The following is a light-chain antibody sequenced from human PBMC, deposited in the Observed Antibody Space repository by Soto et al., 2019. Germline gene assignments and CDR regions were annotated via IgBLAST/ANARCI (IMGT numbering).Light chain of an antibody. V-gene: IGLV2-11*01. CDR3: CSYAGTYTF. CDR2: DVS. J-gene: IGLJ1*01. Sequence: QSALTQPRSVSGSPGQSVTISYTGTSSDVGGYNYVSWYQQHPGKAPKLMIYDVSKRPSGVPDRFSGSKSGNTASLTISGLQAEDEADYYCCSYAGTYTFFGTGTKLTVL. CDR1: SSDVGGYNY.